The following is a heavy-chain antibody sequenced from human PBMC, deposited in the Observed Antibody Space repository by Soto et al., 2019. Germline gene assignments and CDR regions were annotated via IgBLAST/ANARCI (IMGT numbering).Heavy chain of an antibody. CDR1: GFTFSSYA. CDR3: AREGGGSSSWFGYYYGMDV. V-gene: IGHV3-23*01. Sequence: GGSLRLSCAASGFTFSSYAMSWVRQAPGKGLEWVSAISGSGGSTYYADSVKGRFTISRDNSKNTLKLQMNSLRDEDTAVYYCAREGGGSSSWFGYYYGMDVWGQGTTVTVSS. CDR2: ISGSGGST. J-gene: IGHJ6*02. D-gene: IGHD6-13*01.